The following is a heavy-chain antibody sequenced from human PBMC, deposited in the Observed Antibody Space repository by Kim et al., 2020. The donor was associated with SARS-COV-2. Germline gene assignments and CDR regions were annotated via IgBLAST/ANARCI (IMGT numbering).Heavy chain of an antibody. CDR3: ARTMVRGVRAYGMDV. V-gene: IGHV1-2*02. CDR2: INPNSGGT. CDR1: GYTFTGYY. D-gene: IGHD3-10*01. Sequence: ASVKVSCKASGYTFTGYYMHWVRQAPGQGLEWMGWINPNSGGTNYAQKFQGRVTMTRDTSISTAYMELSRLRSDDTAVYYCARTMVRGVRAYGMDVWGQGTTVTVSS. J-gene: IGHJ6*02.